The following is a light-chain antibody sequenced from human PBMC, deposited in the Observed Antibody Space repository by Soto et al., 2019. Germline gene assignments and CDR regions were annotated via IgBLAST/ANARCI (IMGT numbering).Light chain of an antibody. CDR2: EVS. CDR3: SSYTSSSTL. V-gene: IGLV2-14*01. J-gene: IGLJ2*01. Sequence: QSALTQPASVSGSPGQSSTISCTGTSSDVGGYNYVSWYQQHPGKAPKLMIYEVSNRPSGVSNRFSGSKSGNTASLTISGLQAEDEADYYCSSYTSSSTLFGGGTQLTVL. CDR1: SSDVGGYNY.